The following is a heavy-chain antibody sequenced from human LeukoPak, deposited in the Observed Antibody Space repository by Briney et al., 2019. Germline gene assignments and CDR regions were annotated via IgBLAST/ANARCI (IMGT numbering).Heavy chain of an antibody. CDR3: ARDNSPAPSLIDP. Sequence: GASVKVSCKASGYTFTSYGISWVRQAPGQGLEWVGWISAYIGNTNYAQKLQGRVTMTTDTSTSTAYMELRSLRSDDTAVYYCARDNSPAPSLIDPWGQGTLVTVSS. CDR1: GYTFTSYG. J-gene: IGHJ5*02. CDR2: ISAYIGNT. V-gene: IGHV1-18*01.